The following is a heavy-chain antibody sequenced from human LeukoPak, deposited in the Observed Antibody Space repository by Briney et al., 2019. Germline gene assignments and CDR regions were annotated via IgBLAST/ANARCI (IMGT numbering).Heavy chain of an antibody. CDR1: GFTFSRYG. Sequence: PGGSLRLSCAASGFTFSRYGMHWVRQAPRKGLEWVAVISYDGSNKYYADSVKGRFTISRDNSKNTLYLQMNSLRAEDTAVYYCANPHAVGTVIPWGQGTLVTVSS. D-gene: IGHD5-18*01. V-gene: IGHV3-30*18. J-gene: IGHJ4*02. CDR2: ISYDGSNK. CDR3: ANPHAVGTVIP.